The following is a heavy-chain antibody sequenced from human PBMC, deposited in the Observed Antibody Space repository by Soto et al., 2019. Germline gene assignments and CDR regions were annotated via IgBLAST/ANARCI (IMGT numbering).Heavy chain of an antibody. CDR1: GFTFSSYA. CDR3: AKSTYYDYIWGRSPYYYYMDV. D-gene: IGHD3-16*01. CDR2: ISGSGGST. J-gene: IGHJ6*03. V-gene: IGHV3-23*01. Sequence: PGGSLRLSCAASGFTFSSYAMSWVRQAPGKGLEWVSAISGSGGSTYYADSVKGRFTISRDNSKNTLYLQMNSLRAEDTAVYYCAKSTYYDYIWGRSPYYYYMDVWGKGTTVTVSS.